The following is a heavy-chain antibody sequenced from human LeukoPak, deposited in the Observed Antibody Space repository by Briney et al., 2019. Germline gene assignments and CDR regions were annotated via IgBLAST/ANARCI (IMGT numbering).Heavy chain of an antibody. J-gene: IGHJ4*02. V-gene: IGHV4-61*01. D-gene: IGHD3-10*01. Sequence: SETLSLTCTVSGGSIRSNTNYWGWNSSNYWGWIRQPPGKGLEWIAYIYYTGSTNYNPSLKSRVTISLDTSKNQFSLKLSSVTSADTAVYYCARDKGNYGGFDYWGQGTLVTVSS. CDR3: ARDKGNYGGFDY. CDR1: GGSIRSNTNYWGWNSSNY. CDR2: IYYTGST.